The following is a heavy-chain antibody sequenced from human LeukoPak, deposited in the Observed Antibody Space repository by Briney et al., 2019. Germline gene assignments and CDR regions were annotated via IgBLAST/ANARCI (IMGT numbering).Heavy chain of an antibody. CDR2: ISAYNGNT. Sequence: ASVKVSCKASGYTFTSYGISWVRQAPGQGLEWMGWISAYNGNTNYAQKLQGRVIMTTDTSTSTAYMELRSLRSDDTAVYYCARDNRRIAVAGILNYWGQGTLVTVSS. CDR3: ARDNRRIAVAGILNY. J-gene: IGHJ4*02. CDR1: GYTFTSYG. D-gene: IGHD6-19*01. V-gene: IGHV1-18*01.